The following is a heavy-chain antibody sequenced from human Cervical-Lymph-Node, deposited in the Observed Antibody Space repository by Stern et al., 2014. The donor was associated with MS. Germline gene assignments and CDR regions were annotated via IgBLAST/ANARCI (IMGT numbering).Heavy chain of an antibody. V-gene: IGHV3-30-3*01. CDR3: ARGGRGVGLEY. D-gene: IGHD3-10*01. CDR1: GFTFSTYA. Sequence: VQLVESGGGVVQPGRSLSLSCVASGFTFSTYAMHWVRQAPGKGLEWVALVSYDGTNRNSTDSVKARFPISRDNSKNTLYLHMNSLRDEDTAVYFCARGGRGVGLEYWGQGALVTVSS. J-gene: IGHJ4*02. CDR2: VSYDGTNR.